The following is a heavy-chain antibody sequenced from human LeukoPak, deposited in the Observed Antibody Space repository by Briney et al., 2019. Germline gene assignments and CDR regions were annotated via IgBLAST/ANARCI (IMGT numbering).Heavy chain of an antibody. Sequence: GASVKVSCKVSGYTFTGHYMHWVRQAPGQGLEWMGWINPNSGGTNYAQKFQGRVTMTRDTSISTAYMELSRLRSDDTAVYYCAKDSEYCSSTSCYTPLGPNWFDPWGQGTLVTVSS. CDR3: AKDSEYCSSTSCYTPLGPNWFDP. V-gene: IGHV1-2*02. CDR2: INPNSGGT. CDR1: GYTFTGHY. J-gene: IGHJ5*02. D-gene: IGHD2-2*02.